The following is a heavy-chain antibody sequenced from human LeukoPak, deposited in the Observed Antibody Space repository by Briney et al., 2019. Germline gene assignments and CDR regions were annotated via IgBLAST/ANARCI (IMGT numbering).Heavy chain of an antibody. V-gene: IGHV3-21*01. J-gene: IGHJ4*02. Sequence: GGSLRLSCAASGFTFSSYSMNWVRQAPGKGLEWVSSISSSSSYIYYADSVKGRFTISRDNAKNSLYLQMNSLRAEDTAVYYCARFSSSWIYYFDYWGQGTLVTVSS. CDR1: GFTFSSYS. CDR2: ISSSSSYI. D-gene: IGHD6-13*01. CDR3: ARFSSSWIYYFDY.